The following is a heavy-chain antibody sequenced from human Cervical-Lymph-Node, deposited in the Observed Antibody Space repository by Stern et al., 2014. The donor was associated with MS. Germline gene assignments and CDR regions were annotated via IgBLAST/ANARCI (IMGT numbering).Heavy chain of an antibody. D-gene: IGHD4-23*01. J-gene: IGHJ4*02. CDR1: GDTFSRNG. Sequence: VQLVQSEAEAKKPGSSVKVSCNISGDTFSRNGISWVRQAPGQGLEWMGAIVPICGKANYAQKLQGRLTITADESTKTAYMELSSLRSEDTAVYYCAQEHHGGNFHSWGQGTLVIVSS. V-gene: IGHV1-69*12. CDR2: IVPICGKA. CDR3: AQEHHGGNFHS.